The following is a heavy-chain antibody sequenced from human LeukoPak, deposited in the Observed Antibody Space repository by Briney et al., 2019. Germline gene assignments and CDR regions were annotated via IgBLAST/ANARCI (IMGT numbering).Heavy chain of an antibody. V-gene: IGHV1-2*02. D-gene: IGHD4-17*01. CDR3: ARDPGTTGEVKFDP. J-gene: IGHJ5*02. CDR2: INPNSGGT. Sequence: GASVKVSCKASGYTFTGYYMHWVRQAPGQGLEWMGWINPNSGGTNYAQKFQGRVTMTRDTSISTAYMELSRLRSDDTAVYYCARDPGTTGEVKFDPWGQGTLVTVSS. CDR1: GYTFTGYY.